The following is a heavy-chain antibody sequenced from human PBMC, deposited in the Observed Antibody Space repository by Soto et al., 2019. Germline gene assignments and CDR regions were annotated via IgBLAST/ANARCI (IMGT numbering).Heavy chain of an antibody. Sequence: ASVKVSCKASGYTFTSYGISWVRQAPGQGLEWMGWISAYNGNTNYAQKLQGRVTMTTDTSTSTAYMELRSLRSDDTAVYYCARDGTGGYSYGSPLHDAFDIWGQGTMVTVSS. J-gene: IGHJ3*02. CDR3: ARDGTGGYSYGSPLHDAFDI. CDR1: GYTFTSYG. D-gene: IGHD5-18*01. V-gene: IGHV1-18*04. CDR2: ISAYNGNT.